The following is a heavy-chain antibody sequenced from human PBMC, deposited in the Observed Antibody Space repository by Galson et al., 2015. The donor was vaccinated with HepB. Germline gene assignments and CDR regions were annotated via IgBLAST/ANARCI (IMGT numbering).Heavy chain of an antibody. J-gene: IGHJ4*02. D-gene: IGHD5-24*01. CDR2: IWYDGSNK. Sequence: SLRLSCAASGFTFSSYGMHWVRQAPGKGLEWVAVIWYDGSNKYYADSVKGRFTISRDNSKNTLYLQMNSLRAEDAAVYYCARGGKKRWLQCFDYWGQGTLVTVSS. V-gene: IGHV3-33*01. CDR1: GFTFSSYG. CDR3: ARGGKKRWLQCFDY.